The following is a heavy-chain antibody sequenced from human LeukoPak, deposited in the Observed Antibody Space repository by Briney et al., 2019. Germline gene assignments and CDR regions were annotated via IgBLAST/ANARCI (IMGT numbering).Heavy chain of an antibody. CDR1: GGSISGGGYY. CDR2: IYHSGNT. D-gene: IGHD6-19*01. V-gene: IGHV4-31*03. CDR3: ARGWEAGAGTLANYWYFDL. Sequence: PSETLSLTCTVSGGSISGGGYYWNWIRQHPGKGLEWIGYIYHSGNTYCNPSLESRVTISVDTSKNQFSLRLTSVTAADTAVYYFARGWEAGAGTLANYWYFDLWGRGTLATVSS. J-gene: IGHJ2*01.